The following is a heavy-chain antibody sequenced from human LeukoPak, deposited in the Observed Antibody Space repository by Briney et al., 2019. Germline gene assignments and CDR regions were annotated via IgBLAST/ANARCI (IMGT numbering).Heavy chain of an antibody. CDR3: ARLSSGWPYYFDY. CDR1: GGSFSGYY. D-gene: IGHD6-19*01. V-gene: IGHV4-34*01. CDR2: INHSGST. Sequence: SETLSLTCAVYGGSFSGYYWSWIRQPPGKGLEWIGEINHSGSTNYNPSLKSRVTISVDTSKNQFYLKLSSVTAADTAVYYCARLSSGWPYYFDYWGQGTLVTVSS. J-gene: IGHJ4*02.